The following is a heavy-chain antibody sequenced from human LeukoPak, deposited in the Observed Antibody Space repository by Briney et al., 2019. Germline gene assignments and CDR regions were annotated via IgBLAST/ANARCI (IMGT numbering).Heavy chain of an antibody. CDR3: ARDPYSGSYPVGYYYYYMDV. CDR1: GFTFSNYN. D-gene: IGHD1-26*01. CDR2: ITSTSTYT. J-gene: IGHJ6*03. Sequence: PGGSLRLSCAAPGFTFSNYNMNWVRQAPGKSLEWVSSITSTSTYTFYADSVKGRFIISRDNAENSLYLEMHSLRAEDTAVYYCARDPYSGSYPVGYYYYYMDVWGKGTTVTVSS. V-gene: IGHV3-21*01.